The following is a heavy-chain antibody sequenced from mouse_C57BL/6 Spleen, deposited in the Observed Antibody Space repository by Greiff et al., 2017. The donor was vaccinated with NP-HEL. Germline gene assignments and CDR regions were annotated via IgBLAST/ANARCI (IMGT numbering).Heavy chain of an antibody. CDR3: ARRYDDDYAMDY. CDR1: GFTFSSYG. D-gene: IGHD2-12*01. Sequence: EVQGVESGGDLVKPGGSLKLSCAASGFTFSSYGMSWVRQTPDKRLEWVATISSGGSYTYYPDSVKGRFTISRDNAKNTLYLQMSSLKSEDTAMYYCARRYDDDYAMDYWGQGTSVTVSS. J-gene: IGHJ4*01. V-gene: IGHV5-6*01. CDR2: ISSGGSYT.